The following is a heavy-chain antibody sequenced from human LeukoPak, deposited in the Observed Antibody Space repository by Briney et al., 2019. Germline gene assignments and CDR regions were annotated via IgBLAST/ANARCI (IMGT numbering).Heavy chain of an antibody. D-gene: IGHD3-10*01. CDR2: INHSGST. CDR1: GGSFSGYY. Sequence: TSETLSLTCAVYGGSFSGYYWGWIRQPPGKGLEWIGEINHSGSTNYNPSLKSRVTISVDTSKNQFSLKLSSVTAADTAVYYCARSLSKSVVLLWFGDSPPSSWFDPWGQGTLVTVSS. V-gene: IGHV4-34*01. J-gene: IGHJ5*02. CDR3: ARSLSKSVVLLWFGDSPPSSWFDP.